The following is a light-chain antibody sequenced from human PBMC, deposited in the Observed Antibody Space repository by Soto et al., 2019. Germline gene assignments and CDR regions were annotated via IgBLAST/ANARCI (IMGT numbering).Light chain of an antibody. CDR2: MAS. V-gene: IGKV1-5*03. J-gene: IGKJ1*01. Sequence: DIQMTQSPSTLSASVGDRVTITCRASQSISNWLAWYQQKPGKAPKLLIYMASTLESGVPSRSSGSGSGTDFTLTISSLQPDDFATYYCQQYDSSSWTFGQGTKVEIK. CDR3: QQYDSSSWT. CDR1: QSISNW.